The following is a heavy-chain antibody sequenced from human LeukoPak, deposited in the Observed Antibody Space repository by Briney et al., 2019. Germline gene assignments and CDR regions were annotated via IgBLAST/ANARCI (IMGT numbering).Heavy chain of an antibody. CDR2: INAGNGNT. Sequence: ASVKVSCKASGYTFTSYAMHWVRQAPGQRLEGMGWINAGNGNTKYSQKFQDRVTITRDTSASTAYMELSSLRSEDTAVYYCANSYYYDSSGYQRDAFDIWGQGTMVTVSS. D-gene: IGHD3-22*01. CDR1: GYTFTSYA. CDR3: ANSYYYDSSGYQRDAFDI. V-gene: IGHV1-3*01. J-gene: IGHJ3*02.